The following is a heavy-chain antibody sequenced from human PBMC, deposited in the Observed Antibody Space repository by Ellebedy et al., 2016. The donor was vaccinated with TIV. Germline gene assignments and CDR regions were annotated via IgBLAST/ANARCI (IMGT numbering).Heavy chain of an antibody. CDR1: GFTFSSYG. CDR3: AKGHVLRYFDWLYDY. J-gene: IGHJ4*02. CDR2: IWYDGSNK. V-gene: IGHV3-33*06. Sequence: GESLKISCAASGFTFSSYGMHWVRQAPGKGLEWVAVIWYDGSNKYYADSVKGRFTISRDNSKNTLYLQMNSLRAEDTALYYCAKGHVLRYFDWLYDYWGQGTLVTVSS. D-gene: IGHD3-9*01.